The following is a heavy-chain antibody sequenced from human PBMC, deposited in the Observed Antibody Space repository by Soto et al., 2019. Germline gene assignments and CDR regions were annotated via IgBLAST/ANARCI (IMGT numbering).Heavy chain of an antibody. V-gene: IGHV3-23*01. J-gene: IGHJ6*02. D-gene: IGHD3-10*01. CDR3: AKKVRGVIRGYYYGMDV. Sequence: EVQLLESGGGLVQPGGSLRLSCAASGFTFSSYAMSWVRQAPGKGLEWVSAISGSGGSTYYADSVKGRFTISRDNSKNTLYLQMNGLRAEDTAVYYCAKKVRGVIRGYYYGMDVWGQGTTVTVSS. CDR1: GFTFSSYA. CDR2: ISGSGGST.